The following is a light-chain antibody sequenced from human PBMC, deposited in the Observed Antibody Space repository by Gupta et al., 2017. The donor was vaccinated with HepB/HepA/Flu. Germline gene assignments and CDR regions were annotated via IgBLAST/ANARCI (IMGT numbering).Light chain of an antibody. V-gene: IGLV1-40*01. J-gene: IGLJ2*01. CDR3: QSYDNSRRGLVI. Sequence: HSGLTQPPSVSGAPGQRVTISCTGSSANIGAGFDVHCYQPRPGTAPHLLLYVTNRRHSGVPARCYASNSGTSASLAITGLPAAEEAAYYCQSYDNSRRGLVIFGGGTKLTVL. CDR2: VTN. CDR1: SANIGAGFD.